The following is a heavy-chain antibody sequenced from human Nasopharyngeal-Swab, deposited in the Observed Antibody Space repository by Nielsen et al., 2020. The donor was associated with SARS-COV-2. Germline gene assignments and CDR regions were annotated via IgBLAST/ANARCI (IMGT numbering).Heavy chain of an antibody. CDR3: ARRPYGYYYGMDV. CDR1: GDTFTNSA. V-gene: IGHV1-69*10. D-gene: IGHD3-10*01. CDR2: IVPALGLP. J-gene: IGHJ6*02. Sequence: SVKVSCKTSGDTFTNSAISWVRQAPGQGLEWMGGIVPALGLPNYAQKFLGRVTMTRDTSTSTVYMELSSLRSEDTAVYYCARRPYGYYYGMDVWGQGTTVTVSS.